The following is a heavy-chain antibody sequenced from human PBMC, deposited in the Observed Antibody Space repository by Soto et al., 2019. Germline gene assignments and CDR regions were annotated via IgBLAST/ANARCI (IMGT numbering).Heavy chain of an antibody. J-gene: IGHJ4*02. D-gene: IGHD2-15*01. V-gene: IGHV1-18*01. CDR3: ARDLGGDVVAVHFDY. CDR2: ISAYNGNT. Sequence: QVQLVQTGAEVKKPGASVKVSCKACGYTFTSYGISWVRQAPGQGLEWMGWISAYNGNTNYAQKLQGRVTMTTDTSTSTAYMDLRSLRSDDTAVYYCARDLGGDVVAVHFDYWGQGTLVTVSS. CDR1: GYTFTSYG.